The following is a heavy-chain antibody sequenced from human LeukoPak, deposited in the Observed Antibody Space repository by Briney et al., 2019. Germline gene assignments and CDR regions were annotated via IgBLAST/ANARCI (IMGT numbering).Heavy chain of an antibody. V-gene: IGHV3-48*04. CDR3: ARDYCSGPKCYFIDY. CDR2: ITSSSTV. D-gene: IGHD2-15*01. J-gene: IGHJ4*02. Sequence: HAGGSLRLSCAASGVTFSNYSMNWSRQAPGKGLDWVSYITSSSTVYYAGSVKGRFTISIDNAKNSLFLPMNRLRAEDTAVYYCARDYCSGPKCYFIDYWGQGALVTVSS. CDR1: GVTFSNYS.